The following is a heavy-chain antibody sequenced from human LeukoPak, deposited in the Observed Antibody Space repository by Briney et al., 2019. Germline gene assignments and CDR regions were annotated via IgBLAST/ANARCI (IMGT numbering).Heavy chain of an antibody. Sequence: GGSLRLSCAASGFTFADYAMHWVRHAPGKGLEWVSRISWNSGSIGYADSVKGRFTISRDNAKKSLYLHMDSLRAEDTALYYCAKAMGGYTYGFYYFDYWGQGTLVTVSS. CDR3: AKAMGGYTYGFYYFDY. CDR2: ISWNSGSI. CDR1: GFTFADYA. V-gene: IGHV3-9*01. J-gene: IGHJ4*02. D-gene: IGHD5-18*01.